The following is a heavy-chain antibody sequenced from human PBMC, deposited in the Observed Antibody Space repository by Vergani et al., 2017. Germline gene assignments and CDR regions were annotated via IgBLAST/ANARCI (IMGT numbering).Heavy chain of an antibody. Sequence: EVQLVESGGGLVKPGGSLRLSCAASGFTFSSYAMSWVRQAPGKGLEWVSAISGSGGSTYYADSVKGRFTISRDSSKNTLYLQMNSLRAEDTAVYYCAKDILENTATWDYWGQGTLVTVSS. CDR1: GFTFSSYA. CDR3: AKDILENTATWDY. CDR2: ISGSGGST. D-gene: IGHD5-18*01. V-gene: IGHV3-23*04. J-gene: IGHJ4*02.